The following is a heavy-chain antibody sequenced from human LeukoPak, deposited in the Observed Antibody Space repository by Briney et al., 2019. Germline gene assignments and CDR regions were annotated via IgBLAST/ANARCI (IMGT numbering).Heavy chain of an antibody. Sequence: SETLSLTCTVSGYSISSGYYWGWIRQPPGKGLEWIGSIYHSGSTYYNPSLKSRVTISVDTSKNQFSLKLSSVTAADTAVYYCARGFYDSSGYYHWPFDYWGQGTLVTVSS. J-gene: IGHJ4*02. CDR2: IYHSGST. V-gene: IGHV4-38-2*02. D-gene: IGHD3-22*01. CDR3: ARGFYDSSGYYHWPFDY. CDR1: GYSISSGYY.